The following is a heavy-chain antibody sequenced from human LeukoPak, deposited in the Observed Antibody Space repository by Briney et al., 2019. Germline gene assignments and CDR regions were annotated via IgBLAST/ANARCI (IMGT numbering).Heavy chain of an antibody. CDR3: AKETGYTSGWWDY. CDR1: GFTFSSYA. D-gene: IGHD6-19*01. V-gene: IGHV3-23*01. Sequence: GGALRLSCAASGFTFSSYAMSWVRQAPGKGLECISVISGSGGSTYYADSVKGQFTISRDNSRNTLYLQMNSLRAEDTAVYYCAKETGYTSGWWDYWGQGTLVTVSS. CDR2: ISGSGGST. J-gene: IGHJ4*02.